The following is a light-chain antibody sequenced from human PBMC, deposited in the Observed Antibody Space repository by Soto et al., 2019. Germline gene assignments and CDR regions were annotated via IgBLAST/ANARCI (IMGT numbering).Light chain of an antibody. CDR2: DAS. CDR1: QSISSW. Sequence: IQVPQSPSTLSASVGDRVTFTCRASQSISSWLAWYQQKPGKAPKLLLYDASSLESGVPSRFSGSASGTEFTLTISSLQPDDFATYYCQQYNSYSPWTFGQGTKVDIK. J-gene: IGKJ1*01. CDR3: QQYNSYSPWT. V-gene: IGKV1-5*01.